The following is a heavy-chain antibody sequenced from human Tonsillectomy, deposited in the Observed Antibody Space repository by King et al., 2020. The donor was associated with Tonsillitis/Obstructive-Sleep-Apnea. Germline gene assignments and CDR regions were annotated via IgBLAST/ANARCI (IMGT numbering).Heavy chain of an antibody. CDR2: IYYSGSP. CDR1: GGSISSSSDY. D-gene: IGHD3-22*01. V-gene: IGHV4-39*01. CDR3: ARRPRNYYDSSGLFDP. Sequence: LQLQESGPGLVKPSETLSLTCTVSGGSISSSSDYWGWLRQPPGKGLEWSGRIYYSGSPDYNPSLKSRVTISVDTSKNQFSLKLSSVTAADTAVYYCARRPRNYYDSSGLFDPWGQGTLVTVSS. J-gene: IGHJ5*02.